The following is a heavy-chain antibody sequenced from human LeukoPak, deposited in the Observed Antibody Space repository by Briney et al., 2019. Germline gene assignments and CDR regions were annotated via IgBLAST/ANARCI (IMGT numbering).Heavy chain of an antibody. CDR1: GFTFSSYG. CDR2: IWYDGSNK. J-gene: IGHJ4*02. CDR3: ARGGGDSSGIDY. D-gene: IGHD3-22*01. V-gene: IGHV3-33*01. Sequence: PGRSLRLSCAASGFTFSSYGMHWVRQAPGKGLEWVAVIWYDGSNKYYADSVKGRFTISRDNSKNTLYLQMNSLRAEDTAVYYCARGGGDSSGIDYWGQGTLVTVSS.